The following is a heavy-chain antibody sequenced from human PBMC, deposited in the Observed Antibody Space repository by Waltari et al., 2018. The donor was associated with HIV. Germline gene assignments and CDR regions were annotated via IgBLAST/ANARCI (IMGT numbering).Heavy chain of an antibody. CDR1: GLNLNISA. CDR3: AKDGAPGRDAIFDS. Sequence: QVHLVESGGAVVQPGGSLRLSCPASGLNLNISALPWVRQAPGRGLGWVAGVRYDGSHDYYGDSVKGRFTISRDNSKNAIFLEMTILRLEDTAKYYCAKDGAPGRDAIFDSWGQGTLVTV. CDR2: VRYDGSHD. D-gene: IGHD1-26*01. V-gene: IGHV3-30*02. J-gene: IGHJ3*01.